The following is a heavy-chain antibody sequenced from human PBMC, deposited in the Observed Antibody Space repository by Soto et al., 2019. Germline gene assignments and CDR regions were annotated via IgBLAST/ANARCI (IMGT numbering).Heavy chain of an antibody. CDR2: ISYDGGNK. Sequence: QVQLVESGGGVVQPGRSLRLSCAASGFTFSTYGMHWVRQAPGKGLEWVAVISYDGGNKYYGDSVKGQFTISRDNSKNTLYLHMNSLRAEDTAMYFCTYDPRTKLAVAEIHFDYWGQGTLVTVSS. J-gene: IGHJ4*02. CDR3: TYDPRTKLAVAEIHFDY. D-gene: IGHD6-19*01. CDR1: GFTFSTYG. V-gene: IGHV3-30*18.